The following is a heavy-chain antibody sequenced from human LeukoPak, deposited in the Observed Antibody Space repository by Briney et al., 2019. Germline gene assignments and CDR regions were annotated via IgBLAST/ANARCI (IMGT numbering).Heavy chain of an antibody. CDR2: VNWHGTT. CDR1: GFIFEDYT. V-gene: IGHV3-43*01. Sequence: GGSLRLSCAASGFIFEDYTMHWVRRVPGKTLEWVSLVNWHGTTYYADSLKGRFTISRDNSKNPLYLQMDSLRTEDTAFYYCAKDLTYESSGSVIDSWGLGTLVTVSS. CDR3: AKDLTYESSGSVIDS. D-gene: IGHD3-22*01. J-gene: IGHJ4*02.